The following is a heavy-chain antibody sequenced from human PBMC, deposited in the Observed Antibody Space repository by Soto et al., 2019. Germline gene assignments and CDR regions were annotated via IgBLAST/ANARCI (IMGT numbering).Heavy chain of an antibody. CDR2: IYHSGST. Sequence: PSETLSLTCTVSGGSISSGGYSWNWIRQHPGKGLEWIGYIYHSGSTYYNPSLKSRLIMSVDTAKNQFSLKLRSVTAADTAVYFCVREDAVRLERRFDSWRQGTLVTVSS. J-gene: IGHJ5*01. CDR3: VREDAVRLERRFDS. CDR1: GGSISSGGYS. D-gene: IGHD6-19*01. V-gene: IGHV4-31*03.